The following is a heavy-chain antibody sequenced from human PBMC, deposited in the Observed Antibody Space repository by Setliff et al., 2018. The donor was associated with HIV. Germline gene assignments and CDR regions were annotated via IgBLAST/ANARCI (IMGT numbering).Heavy chain of an antibody. J-gene: IGHJ3*01. CDR2: LYSGGYT. Sequence: LRLSCAASGFTVSTNYMNWVRQAPGKGLQWVSVLYSGGYTDYADSVKGRFTISRDNSKNTLYLQMNSLRPEDTAVYYCARTYVHSSVDVFDFWGQGTMVTVSS. CDR1: GFTVSTNY. D-gene: IGHD3-16*01. CDR3: ARTYVHSSVDVFDF. V-gene: IGHV3-66*02.